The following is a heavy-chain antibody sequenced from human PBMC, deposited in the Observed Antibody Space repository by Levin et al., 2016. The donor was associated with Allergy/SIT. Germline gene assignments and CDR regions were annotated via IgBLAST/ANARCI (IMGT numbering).Heavy chain of an antibody. CDR3: ARFMVRGVITTIYYFDY. Sequence: RQAPGKGLEWIGEINHSGSTNYNPSLKSRVTISVDTSKNQFSLKLSSVTAADTAVYYCARFMVRGVITTIYYFDYWGQGTLVTVSS. CDR2: INHSGST. D-gene: IGHD3-10*01. J-gene: IGHJ4*02. V-gene: IGHV4-34*01.